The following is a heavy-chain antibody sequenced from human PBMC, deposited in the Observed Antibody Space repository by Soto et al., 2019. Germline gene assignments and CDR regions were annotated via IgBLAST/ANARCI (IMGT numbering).Heavy chain of an antibody. J-gene: IGHJ4*02. CDR2: IWSDGSKK. Sequence: GGSLRLSCAASGFTFSTYGIHWVRQAPGKGLEWVAVIWSDGSKKYYADSVRGRFTISRDNSKNTLSLQMNSLRDEDTAVYYCARDGLGGIESTWYFDYWGQGALVAVSS. CDR3: ARDGLGGIESTWYFDY. V-gene: IGHV3-33*01. D-gene: IGHD1-26*01. CDR1: GFTFSTYG.